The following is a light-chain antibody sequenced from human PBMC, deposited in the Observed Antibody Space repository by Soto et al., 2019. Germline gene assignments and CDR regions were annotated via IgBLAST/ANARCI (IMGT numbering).Light chain of an antibody. V-gene: IGLV2-8*01. Sequence: QSVLTQSPSASGSPGQSVTISCTGTSSDIGGYNSVSWYQQHPGKAPKVMIYDVTKRPSGVPDRFSGSKSGNTASLTVSALQAEDEADYYCSSYTSSSTLVVFGGGTKLTVL. J-gene: IGLJ2*01. CDR3: SSYTSSSTLVV. CDR2: DVT. CDR1: SSDIGGYNS.